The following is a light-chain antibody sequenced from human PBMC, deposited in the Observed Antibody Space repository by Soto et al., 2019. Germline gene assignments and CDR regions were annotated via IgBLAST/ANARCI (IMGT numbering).Light chain of an antibody. CDR1: QNINNF. V-gene: IGKV3-11*01. J-gene: IGKJ4*01. CDR3: QQRYNWLT. CDR2: DAS. Sequence: EIVLTQSPATLSLSPGERATLSCRASQNINNFLMWYQQKPGQAPRLLIYDASNRASGIPPRFSGSGSGTDFTLTISSLEPDDFAVYYCQQRYNWLTFGGGTEVEIK.